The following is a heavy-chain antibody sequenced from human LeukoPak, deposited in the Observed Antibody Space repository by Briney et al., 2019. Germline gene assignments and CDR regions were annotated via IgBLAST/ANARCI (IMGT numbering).Heavy chain of an antibody. Sequence: GGSLRLSCAASGFTFSSYAMHWVRQAPGKGLEWVAVISYDGSNKYYADSVKGRFTISRDNSKNTLYLQMNSLRAEDTAVYYCAKDDGGGWYPQFDYWGQGTLVTVSS. CDR3: AKDDGGGWYPQFDY. CDR1: GFTFSSYA. J-gene: IGHJ4*02. D-gene: IGHD6-19*01. CDR2: ISYDGSNK. V-gene: IGHV3-30*04.